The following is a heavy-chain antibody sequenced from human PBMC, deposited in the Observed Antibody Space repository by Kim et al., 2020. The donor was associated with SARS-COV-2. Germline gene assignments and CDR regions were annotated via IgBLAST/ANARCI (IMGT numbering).Heavy chain of an antibody. D-gene: IGHD2-21*01. CDR2: IYYSGST. CDR3: ARDRRGDSHFDY. CDR1: GGSISSYY. V-gene: IGHV4-59*01. J-gene: IGHJ4*02. Sequence: SETLSLTCTVSGGSISSYYWSWIRQPPGKGLEWIGYIYYSGSTNYNPSLKSRVTISVDTSKNQFSLKLSSVTAADTAVYYCARDRRGDSHFDYWGQGTLVTVSS.